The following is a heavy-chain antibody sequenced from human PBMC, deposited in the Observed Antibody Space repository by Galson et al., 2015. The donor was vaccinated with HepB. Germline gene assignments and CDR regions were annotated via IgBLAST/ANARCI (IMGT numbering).Heavy chain of an antibody. J-gene: IGHJ6*02. CDR2: VSGSGYST. CDR3: AKSTGRYCSGDSCYYYGVDV. V-gene: IGHV3-23*01. D-gene: IGHD2-15*01. Sequence: SLRLSCAASGFTFSSYAMDWVRQAPGKGLEWVSGVSGSGYSTYYADSVKGRFTISRDNSKNTLYLQMDSLGAEDTALYYCAKSTGRYCSGDSCYYYGVDVWGQGTTVTVSS. CDR1: GFTFSSYA.